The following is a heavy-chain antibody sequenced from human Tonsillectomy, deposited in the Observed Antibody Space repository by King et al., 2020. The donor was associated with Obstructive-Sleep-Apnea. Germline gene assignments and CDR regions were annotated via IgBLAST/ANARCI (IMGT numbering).Heavy chain of an antibody. CDR2: IYPGDSDT. D-gene: IGHD5-24*01. V-gene: IGHV5-51*01. CDR1: GYRFTTHW. Sequence: QLVQSGAEVKKPGESLKISCKGSGYRFTTHWIAWVRQVPGKGLEWMGIIYPGDSDTIYSPAFQGQVTITADKSVTTAYLQWTSLKTSDTAIYYCARQVETRPHSYLDSWGQGTLVTVSS. CDR3: ARQVETRPHSYLDS. J-gene: IGHJ4*02.